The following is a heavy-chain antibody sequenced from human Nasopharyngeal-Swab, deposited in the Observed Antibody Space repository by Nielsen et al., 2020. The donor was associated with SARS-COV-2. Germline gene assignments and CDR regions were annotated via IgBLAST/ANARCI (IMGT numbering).Heavy chain of an antibody. CDR3: VTSSSKTINYYYYMDV. CDR2: IIPIFGTA. V-gene: IGHV1-69*01. J-gene: IGHJ6*03. D-gene: IGHD6-13*01. Sequence: WARHAPGQGLEWMGGIIPIFGTANYAQKFQGRVTITADESTSTAYMELSSLRSEDTAVYYCVTSSSKTINYYYYMDVWGKGTTVTVSS.